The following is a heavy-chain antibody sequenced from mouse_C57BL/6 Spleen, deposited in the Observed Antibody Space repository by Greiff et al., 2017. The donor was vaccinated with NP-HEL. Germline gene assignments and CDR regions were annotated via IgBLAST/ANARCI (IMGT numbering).Heavy chain of an antibody. J-gene: IGHJ2*01. CDR1: GFTFSDYG. Sequence: VQLQESGGGLVKPGGSLKLSCAASGFTFSDYGMHWVRQAPEKGLEWVAYISSGSSTIYYADTVKGRFTISRDNAKNTLFLQMTSLRSEDTAMYYCASSLGYDLDYWGQGTTLTVSS. CDR2: ISSGSSTI. V-gene: IGHV5-17*01. D-gene: IGHD2-12*01. CDR3: ASSLGYDLDY.